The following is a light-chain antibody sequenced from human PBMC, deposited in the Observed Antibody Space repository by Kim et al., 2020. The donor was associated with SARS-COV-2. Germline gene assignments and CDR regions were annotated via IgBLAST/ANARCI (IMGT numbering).Light chain of an antibody. V-gene: IGKV1-5*01. J-gene: IGKJ2*01. CDR3: QQYVSPSRT. CDR2: EAS. CDR1: QDSHKW. Sequence: SAPVGDRITITCLASQDSHKWLAWFQQKPGKAPKLLISEASSLKSGVPSRFSGSGFGTHFTLTISSLQPDDCATYYCQQYVSPSRTFGQGTKLEIK.